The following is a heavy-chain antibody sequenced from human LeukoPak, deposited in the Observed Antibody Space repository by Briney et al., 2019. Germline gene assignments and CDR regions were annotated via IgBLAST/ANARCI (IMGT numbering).Heavy chain of an antibody. Sequence: GGSLRLSCAASGFTFSSYEMNRVRQAPGKGLEWVSYISSSGSTIYYADSVKGRFTISRDNAKNSLYLQMNSLRAEDTALYYCARVNYYDGSGYYYFDYWGQGTLVTVSS. J-gene: IGHJ4*02. D-gene: IGHD3-22*01. V-gene: IGHV3-48*03. CDR3: ARVNYYDGSGYYYFDY. CDR2: ISSSGSTI. CDR1: GFTFSSYE.